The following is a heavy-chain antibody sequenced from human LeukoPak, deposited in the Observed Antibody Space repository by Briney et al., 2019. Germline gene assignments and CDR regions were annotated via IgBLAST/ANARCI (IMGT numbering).Heavy chain of an antibody. J-gene: IGHJ3*02. V-gene: IGHV4-39*01. CDR1: GGSISSSSYY. CDR3: ARAAYGDYGRVSFDI. Sequence: KSSETLSLTCTVSGGSISSSSYYWGWIRQPPGKGLEWIGSIYYSGSTYYNPSLKSRVTISVDTSKNQFSLKLSSVTAADTAVYYCARAAYGDYGRVSFDIWGQGTMVTVSS. CDR2: IYYSGST. D-gene: IGHD4-17*01.